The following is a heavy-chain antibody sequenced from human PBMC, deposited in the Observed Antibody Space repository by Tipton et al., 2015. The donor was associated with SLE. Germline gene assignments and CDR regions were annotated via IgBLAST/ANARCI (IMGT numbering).Heavy chain of an antibody. J-gene: IGHJ3*02. CDR2: IYHSGST. Sequence: TLSLTCTVSGGSISSGGYSWSWIRQPPGKGLEWIGYIYHSGSTYYNPSLKSRVTISVDRSKNQFSLKLSSVTAADTAVYYCARDGSSTSYPCDAFDIWGQGTMVTVSS. D-gene: IGHD2-2*01. V-gene: IGHV4-30-2*01. CDR3: ARDGSSTSYPCDAFDI. CDR1: GGSISSGGYS.